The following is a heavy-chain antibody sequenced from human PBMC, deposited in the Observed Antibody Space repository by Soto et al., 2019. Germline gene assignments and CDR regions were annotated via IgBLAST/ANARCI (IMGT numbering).Heavy chain of an antibody. D-gene: IGHD3-10*01. CDR1: GFTFSSYG. CDR2: ISYDGSNK. Sequence: GGSLRLSCAASGFTFSSYGMHWVRQAPGKGLEWVAVISYDGSNKYYADSVKGRFTISRDNSKNTLYLQMNSLRAEDTAVYYCAKDTYVHYYRLYGMDVWGQGTTVTVSS. J-gene: IGHJ6*02. CDR3: AKDTYVHYYRLYGMDV. V-gene: IGHV3-30*18.